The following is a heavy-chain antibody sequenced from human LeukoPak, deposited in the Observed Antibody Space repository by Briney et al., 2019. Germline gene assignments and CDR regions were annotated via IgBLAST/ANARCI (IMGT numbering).Heavy chain of an antibody. J-gene: IGHJ4*02. Sequence: GGSLRLSCAASGFTFSSYTMIWVRQAPGKGLEWVSYITSTSGSIYYADSVKGRFTISRDNAKNSLYLQMNSLRAEDTAVYYCARGALLWFGDRMEYYFDYWGQGTLLTVSS. CDR2: ITSTSGSI. V-gene: IGHV3-48*01. CDR1: GFTFSSYT. CDR3: ARGALLWFGDRMEYYFDY. D-gene: IGHD3-10*01.